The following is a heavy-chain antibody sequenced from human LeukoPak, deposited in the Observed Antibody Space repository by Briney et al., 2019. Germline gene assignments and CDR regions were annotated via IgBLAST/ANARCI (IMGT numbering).Heavy chain of an antibody. J-gene: IGHJ4*02. V-gene: IGHV5-51*01. Sequence: GESLKISCKSSGDIFTNYWIGWVRQMPGKGLEWMGIIYPGDSTVKYSPSFQGQVTISADESINTVYLQWSSLKASDSAMYYCAREIWGSGDYWGQGTLVTVSS. CDR3: AREIWGSGDY. D-gene: IGHD7-27*01. CDR2: IYPGDSTV. CDR1: GDIFTNYW.